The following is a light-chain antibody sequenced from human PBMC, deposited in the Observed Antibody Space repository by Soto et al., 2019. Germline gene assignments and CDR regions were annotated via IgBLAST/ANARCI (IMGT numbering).Light chain of an antibody. CDR2: EVS. J-gene: IGLJ1*01. Sequence: QSVLTQPASVSGSPGQSITISCTGTSSDVGSYNLASWYQQHPGKAPKLMIYEVSKRPSGVSNRSSGSKSGNTASLTISGLQAEDEADYYCCSHAGSSTFHVFGTGTKVTVL. V-gene: IGLV2-23*02. CDR3: CSHAGSSTFHV. CDR1: SSDVGSYNL.